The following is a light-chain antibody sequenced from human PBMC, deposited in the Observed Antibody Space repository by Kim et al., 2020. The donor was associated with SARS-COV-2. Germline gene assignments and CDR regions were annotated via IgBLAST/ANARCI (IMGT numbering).Light chain of an antibody. J-gene: IGKJ4*01. CDR3: QQYNNWPALT. Sequence: EIVMTQSPATLSVSPGERATLSCRASQSVSSNLAWHQQKPGQAPRLLIYGASTRATGIPARFSGSGSGTEFTLTISSLQSEDFAVYYCQQYNNWPALTFGGGTKLEI. CDR1: QSVSSN. V-gene: IGKV3-15*01. CDR2: GAS.